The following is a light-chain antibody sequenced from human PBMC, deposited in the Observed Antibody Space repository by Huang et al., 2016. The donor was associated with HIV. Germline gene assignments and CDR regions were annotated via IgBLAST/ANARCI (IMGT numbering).Light chain of an antibody. V-gene: IGKV3-11*01. CDR3: QQRSAWPRT. CDR2: DAS. CDR1: QSVFSY. Sequence: EIVLTQSPATLSLSPGESATLSCRTSQSVFSYLAWYQQRPGQAPRLLIYDASNRATGVSARFSGSWSGTDFALTISSLESEDFAVYYCQQRSAWPRTFGQGTKLEI. J-gene: IGKJ2*01.